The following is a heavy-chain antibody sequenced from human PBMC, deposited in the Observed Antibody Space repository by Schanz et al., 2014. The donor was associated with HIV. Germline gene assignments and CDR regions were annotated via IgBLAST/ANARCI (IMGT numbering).Heavy chain of an antibody. Sequence: VQLVESGGGLVKPGRSLRLSCAASGLTFSDYAMTWVRQAPGKGLEWVSSISESGSRSYYADSVNGRFTISRDNSKNTLYLQMTTLRTEDTAVYYCAKPEYDSRGNSQSHFDYWGQGTLVTVSS. CDR1: GLTFSDYA. D-gene: IGHD3-22*01. J-gene: IGHJ4*02. V-gene: IGHV3-23*04. CDR3: AKPEYDSRGNSQSHFDY. CDR2: ISESGSRS.